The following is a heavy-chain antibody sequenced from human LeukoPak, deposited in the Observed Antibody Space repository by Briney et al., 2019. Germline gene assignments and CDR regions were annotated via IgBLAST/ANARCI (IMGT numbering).Heavy chain of an antibody. CDR3: ARSWAHTLLP. V-gene: IGHV4-34*01. CDR2: INHSGST. J-gene: IGHJ5*02. CDR1: GGSFSGSY. D-gene: IGHD3-10*01. Sequence: PSETLSLTCAVYGGSFSGSYWSWIRQPPGKGLEWIGEINHSGSTNYNPSLKSRVTISVDTSKSQFSLKLSSVTAADTAVYYCARSWAHTLLPWGQGTLVTVSS.